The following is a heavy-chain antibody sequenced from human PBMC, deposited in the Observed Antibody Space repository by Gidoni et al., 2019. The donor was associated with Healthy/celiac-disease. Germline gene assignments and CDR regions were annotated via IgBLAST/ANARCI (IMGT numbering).Heavy chain of an antibody. V-gene: IGHV3-7*03. J-gene: IGHJ4*02. D-gene: IGHD4-17*01. CDR2: IKQDGSEK. CDR1: GLTFSSYW. Sequence: EVQLVESGGGLVQPGGSLRLSCAASGLTFSSYWMSWVRQAPGKGLEWVANIKQDGSEKYYVDSVKGRCTISRDNAKNALYLKMNSLRAEDTAVYYCARERTTVVTLDYWGQGTLVTVSS. CDR3: ARERTTVVTLDY.